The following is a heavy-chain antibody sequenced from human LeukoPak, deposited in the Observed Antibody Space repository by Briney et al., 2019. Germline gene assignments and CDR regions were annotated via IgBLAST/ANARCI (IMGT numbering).Heavy chain of an antibody. CDR2: LYSGGST. V-gene: IGHV3-53*01. Sequence: PGGSLDLSLAAPGFRFISNYMSWVPQAPGKGLEWISVLYSGGSTNYADSVKGRFTTSRDDSKNTLYLQMNSLRAEATAVYFCARETSAYWGQGTLVTVSS. J-gene: IGHJ4*02. CDR3: ARETSAY. CDR1: GFRFISNY.